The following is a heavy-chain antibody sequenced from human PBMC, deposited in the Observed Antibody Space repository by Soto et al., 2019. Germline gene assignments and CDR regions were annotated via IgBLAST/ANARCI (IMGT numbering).Heavy chain of an antibody. D-gene: IGHD6-19*01. CDR1: GHSVANNCAT. V-gene: IGHV6-1*01. J-gene: IGHJ4*02. CDR3: AREASAVISLDC. Sequence: SHTLSLTCGISGHSVANNCATWNWIRQSPSRGLAWLGRAYYRSWWISDYAMSVKSRCSITPDTSKNQFSLQMNSVTPADTAVYYCAREASAVISLDCWGQECLVTVSS. CDR2: AYYRSWWIS.